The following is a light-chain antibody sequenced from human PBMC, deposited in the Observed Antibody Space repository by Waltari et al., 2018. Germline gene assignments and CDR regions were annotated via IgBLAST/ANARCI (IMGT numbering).Light chain of an antibody. CDR1: SSDGGGFNF. V-gene: IGLV2-14*03. CDR3: SSYTASPPHVV. J-gene: IGLJ2*01. CDR2: DVF. Sequence: QSALTQPASVSGSPGQSISISCTGISSDGGGFNFVSCYQQHPGKAPKLMIYDVFNRPSGVSTRFSGSKSDNAASLAISGLQAEDEAVYYCSSYTASPPHVVFGGGTKVTVL.